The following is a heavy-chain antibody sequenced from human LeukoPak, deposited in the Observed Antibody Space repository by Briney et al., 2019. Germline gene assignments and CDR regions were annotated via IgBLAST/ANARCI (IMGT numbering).Heavy chain of an antibody. V-gene: IGHV1-3*01. CDR3: ARELTVRAVTTNY. J-gene: IGHJ4*02. CDR2: INAGNGNT. Sequence: ASVKVSCTASGYTFTSYAMHWVRQAPGQRLEWMGWINAGNGNTKYSQKFQGRVTISRDTSASTAYIELSSLRSEGTAVYYCARELTVRAVTTNYWGQGTLVTVSS. CDR1: GYTFTSYA. D-gene: IGHD4-17*01.